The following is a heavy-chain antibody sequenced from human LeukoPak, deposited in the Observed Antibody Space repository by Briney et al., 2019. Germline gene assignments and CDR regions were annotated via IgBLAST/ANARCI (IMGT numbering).Heavy chain of an antibody. CDR1: GGSISSSSYY. Sequence: SETLSLTCTVSGGSISSSSYYWGWIRQPPGEGLEWIGSIYYSGSTYYNPSLKSRVTMSVDTSKNQFSLKLSSVTAADTAVYYCTRRPSTYYDFWSGYYLDNWFDPWGQGTLVTVSS. V-gene: IGHV4-39*01. CDR3: TRRPSTYYDFWSGYYLDNWFDP. CDR2: IYYSGST. J-gene: IGHJ5*02. D-gene: IGHD3-3*01.